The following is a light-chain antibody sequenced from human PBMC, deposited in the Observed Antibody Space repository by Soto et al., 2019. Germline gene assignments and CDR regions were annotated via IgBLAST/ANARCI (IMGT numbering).Light chain of an antibody. J-gene: IGLJ1*01. CDR1: SSDVGGYNY. CDR3: SSYTSSSTHV. V-gene: IGLV2-14*01. Sequence: QSVLTQPASVSGSPGQSITISCTGTSSDVGGYNYVSWYQQHPGKAPKLMIYDVSNRPSGVSNRFSGSKSGNTASLTISGLQAEDEADYYCSSYTSSSTHVFGPGTKVTAL. CDR2: DVS.